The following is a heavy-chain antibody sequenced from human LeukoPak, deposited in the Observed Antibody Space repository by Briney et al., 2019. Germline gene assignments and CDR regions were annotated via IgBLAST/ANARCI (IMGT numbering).Heavy chain of an antibody. V-gene: IGHV3-74*01. CDR3: ARAGGPPTAMGFDP. Sequence: GSLRLSCAASGFTFRNSWMHWVRQTQGKGPVWVSCINTDGNIMRYADSVKGRFTISRDNAKNTLYLQMNSLRVEDTAVYYCARAGGPPTAMGFDPWGQGSLVSVST. J-gene: IGHJ5*02. CDR1: GFTFRNSW. CDR2: INTDGNIM. D-gene: IGHD1-1*01.